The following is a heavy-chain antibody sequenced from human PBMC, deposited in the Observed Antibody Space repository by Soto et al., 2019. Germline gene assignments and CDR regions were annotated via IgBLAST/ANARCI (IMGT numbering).Heavy chain of an antibody. Sequence: QVQLVESGGGLVKPGGSLRLSCAASGFTFSDYYMSWIRQAPGKGLEWVSYISSSGSTIYYADSVKGRFTISRDNAKNSLYLQMNSLRAEDTAVYYCARVNAVGATIVPYYYYGMDVWGQGTTVTVSS. CDR2: ISSSGSTI. CDR3: ARVNAVGATIVPYYYYGMDV. CDR1: GFTFSDYY. V-gene: IGHV3-11*01. J-gene: IGHJ6*02. D-gene: IGHD1-26*01.